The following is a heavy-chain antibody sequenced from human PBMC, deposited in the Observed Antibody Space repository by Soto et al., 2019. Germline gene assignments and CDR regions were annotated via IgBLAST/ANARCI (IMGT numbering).Heavy chain of an antibody. D-gene: IGHD3-10*01. J-gene: IGHJ4*02. V-gene: IGHV3-30*18. CDR2: ISYDGSNK. CDR3: AKALIYRGFGTAQGYFDY. CDR1: GFTFSSYG. Sequence: GGSLRLSCAASGFTFSSYGMHWVRQAPGKGLEWVAVISYDGSNKYYADSVKGRFTISRDNSKNTLYLQMNSLRAEDTAVYYCAKALIYRGFGTAQGYFDYWGQGTLVTVSS.